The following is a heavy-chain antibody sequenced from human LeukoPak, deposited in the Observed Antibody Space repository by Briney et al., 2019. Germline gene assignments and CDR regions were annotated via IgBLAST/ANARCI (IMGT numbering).Heavy chain of an antibody. J-gene: IGHJ3*02. CDR2: IIPIFGTA. CDR1: GGTFSSYA. CDR3: ARVPGVGDYADAFDI. V-gene: IGHV1-69*01. D-gene: IGHD1-26*01. Sequence: WASVKVSCKAPGGTFSSYAISWVRQAPGQGLEWMGGIIPIFGTANYAQKFQGRVTITADESTSTAYMELSSLRSEDTAVYYCARVPGVGDYADAFDIWGQGTMVTVSS.